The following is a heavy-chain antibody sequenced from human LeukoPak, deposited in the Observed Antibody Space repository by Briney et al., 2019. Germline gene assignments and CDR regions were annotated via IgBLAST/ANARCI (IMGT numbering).Heavy chain of an antibody. V-gene: IGHV1-69*05. J-gene: IGHJ3*02. D-gene: IGHD4-23*01. CDR2: IIPIFGTA. Sequence: SVKVSCKASGGTFSSYAISWVRQAPGQGLEWMGGIIPIFGTANYAQKFQGRVTITTDESTSTAYMELSSLRSDDTAVYYCARDYGGNLKKGAFDIWGQGTMVTVSS. CDR1: GGTFSSYA. CDR3: ARDYGGNLKKGAFDI.